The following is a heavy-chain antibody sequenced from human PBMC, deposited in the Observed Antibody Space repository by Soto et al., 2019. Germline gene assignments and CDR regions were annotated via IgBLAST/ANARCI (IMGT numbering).Heavy chain of an antibody. V-gene: IGHV4-34*01. CDR3: ARDKNTGLYDY. CDR1: GGCISSYY. J-gene: IGHJ4*02. D-gene: IGHD2-8*02. Sequence: SETLSLTCTVSGGCISSYYWSWIRQPPGKGLEWIGEINHRGSTNYNPSLKSRVTISVDTSKNQFSLKLTSVTAADTAVYYCARDKNTGLYDYWGQGTLVTVSS. CDR2: INHRGST.